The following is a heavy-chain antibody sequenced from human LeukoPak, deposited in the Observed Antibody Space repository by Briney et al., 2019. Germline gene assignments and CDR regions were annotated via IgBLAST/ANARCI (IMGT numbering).Heavy chain of an antibody. Sequence: GGSLRLSCAASGFTFSSYAMSWVRQAPGKGLEWVSAISGSGGSTYYADSVKGRFTISRDNSKNTLYLQMNSLRAEDTAVYYCAQPPRGDYYDSSGYWGQGTLVTVSS. CDR1: GFTFSSYA. CDR3: AQPPRGDYYDSSGY. D-gene: IGHD3-22*01. CDR2: ISGSGGST. V-gene: IGHV3-23*01. J-gene: IGHJ4*02.